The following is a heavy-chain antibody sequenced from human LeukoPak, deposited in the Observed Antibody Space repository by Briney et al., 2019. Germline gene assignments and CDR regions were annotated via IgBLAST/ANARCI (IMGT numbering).Heavy chain of an antibody. D-gene: IGHD6-19*01. Sequence: GASVKVSCKASGGTFSSYAIIWVRQAPGQGLEWMGRIIPILGIANYAQKFQGRVTITADKSTSTAYMELSSLRSEDTAVYYCASVPIRYSSGWDWFDPWGQGTLVTVSS. J-gene: IGHJ5*02. CDR2: IIPILGIA. CDR3: ASVPIRYSSGWDWFDP. V-gene: IGHV1-69*04. CDR1: GGTFSSYA.